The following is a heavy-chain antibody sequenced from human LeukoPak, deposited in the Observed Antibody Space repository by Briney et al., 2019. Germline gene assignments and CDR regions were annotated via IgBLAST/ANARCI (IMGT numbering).Heavy chain of an antibody. J-gene: IGHJ4*02. CDR1: GXSISSSSYY. Sequence: PSETLSLTFTVSGXSISSSSYYWGWIRQPPGKGLEWIGSIYYSGSTYYNPSLKSRVTISVDTSKNQFSLKLSSVTAADTAVYYCVRALMTTVTTVPYYFDYWGQGTLVTVSS. CDR3: VRALMTTVTTVPYYFDY. CDR2: IYYSGST. V-gene: IGHV4-39*01. D-gene: IGHD4-17*01.